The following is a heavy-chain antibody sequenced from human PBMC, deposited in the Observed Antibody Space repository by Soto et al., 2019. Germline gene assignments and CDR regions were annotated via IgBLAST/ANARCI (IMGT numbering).Heavy chain of an antibody. V-gene: IGHV1-18*01. CDR3: VKDLPRLTQNMDGIF. D-gene: IGHD6-19*01. J-gene: IGHJ4*02. Sequence: QVQLVQSGAEVKKPGASVKVSCQTSGYTFTHHGISWVRQAPGQGLEWVGWISAFTDFTDYAQKFQGRVTLTTDKPTSTAYMAPRSLTPDDTAVYYCVKDLPRLTQNMDGIFWGQGTLVTVSS. CDR1: GYTFTHHG. CDR2: ISAFTDFT.